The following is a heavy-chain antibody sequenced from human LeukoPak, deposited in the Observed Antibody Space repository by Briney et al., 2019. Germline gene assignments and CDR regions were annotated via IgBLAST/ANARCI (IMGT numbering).Heavy chain of an antibody. Sequence: GGSLRLSCAASGFTFSSYGMSWVRQAPGKGLEWVSAISGSGGSTYYADSVKGRFTISRDNSKNTLYLQMNSLRAEDTAVYYCAKGTYYDSSGSPPDYWGQGTLVTVSS. D-gene: IGHD3-22*01. J-gene: IGHJ4*02. CDR2: ISGSGGST. CDR1: GFTFSSYG. CDR3: AKGTYYDSSGSPPDY. V-gene: IGHV3-23*01.